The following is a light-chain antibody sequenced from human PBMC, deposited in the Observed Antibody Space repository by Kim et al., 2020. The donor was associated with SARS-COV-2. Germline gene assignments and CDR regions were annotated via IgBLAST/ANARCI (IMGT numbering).Light chain of an antibody. V-gene: IGKV1-5*03. CDR3: QQYDNY. CDR2: KAS. CDR1: QSNSIL. Sequence: SSLSASVGDRVIITCRASQSNSILLAWYQQKPGKAPKLLISKASSLQSGVPSRFSGSGSGTEFTLTISSLQPDDFGTYYCQQYDNYFGQGTKLEI. J-gene: IGKJ2*01.